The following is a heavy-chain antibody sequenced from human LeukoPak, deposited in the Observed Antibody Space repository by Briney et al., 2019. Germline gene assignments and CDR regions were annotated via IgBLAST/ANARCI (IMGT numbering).Heavy chain of an antibody. CDR1: GGSISSSYYY. V-gene: IGHV4-39*01. Sequence: SETLSLTYPVSGGSISSSYYYWGWTRQPPGKGREWIGSIYDSGSTYYNPSLKSRVTISVHTSKTQFSLKQNSVTAAHAAVFYCARHCGPWGQGTLVTVCS. J-gene: IGHJ5*02. CDR3: ARHCGP. D-gene: IGHD2-21*01. CDR2: IYDSGST.